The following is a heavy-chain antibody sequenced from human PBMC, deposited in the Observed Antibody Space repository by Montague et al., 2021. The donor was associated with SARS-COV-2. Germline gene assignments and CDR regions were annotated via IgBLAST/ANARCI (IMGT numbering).Heavy chain of an antibody. CDR1: GFTFDDYA. V-gene: IGHV3-9*01. CDR3: AKAWGGSGSNQYAGARFFLH. Sequence: SLRLSCAASGFTFDDYAMHWVRQAPGKGLEWVSGLAWNSGSVAYADSVKGRFTIPRDNAKNSLYLQMNSLRAEDTALYYCAKAWGGSGSNQYAGARFFLHWGQGTLVTVSS. D-gene: IGHD3-10*01. J-gene: IGHJ1*01. CDR2: LAWNSGSV.